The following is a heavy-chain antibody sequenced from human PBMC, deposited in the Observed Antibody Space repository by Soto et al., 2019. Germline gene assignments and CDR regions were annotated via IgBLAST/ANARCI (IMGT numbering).Heavy chain of an antibody. CDR2: INPNSGGT. CDR3: ARGARRLLQLPFDS. CDR1: GYTFSGYY. Sequence: QVQLVQSGAEVKKPGTSVKVSCKASGYTFSGYYIHWVRQAPGQGLEWMGWINPNSGGTNYAQKFQDWVTMTRDTSISTAYMELSSLRSDDTAVYYCARGARRLLQLPFDSWGQGTLVTVSS. J-gene: IGHJ4*02. D-gene: IGHD5-12*01. V-gene: IGHV1-2*04.